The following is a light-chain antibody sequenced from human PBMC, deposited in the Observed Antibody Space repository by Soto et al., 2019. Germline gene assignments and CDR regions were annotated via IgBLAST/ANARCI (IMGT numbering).Light chain of an antibody. V-gene: IGKV3-15*01. J-gene: IGKJ2*01. CDR3: HHYYNWPPMYT. CDR1: QSVSTN. CDR2: GAS. Sequence: EMVMTQSPATLSVSPGERATLSCRASQSVSTNLAWYQHKPGQPPRLLFDGASTRATGIPARFSGSASGTEFTLTIGSLQSEDFAVYYCHHYYNWPPMYTFGQGTKLEIK.